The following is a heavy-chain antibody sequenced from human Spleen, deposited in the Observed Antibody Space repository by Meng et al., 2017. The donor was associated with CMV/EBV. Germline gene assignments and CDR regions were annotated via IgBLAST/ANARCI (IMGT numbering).Heavy chain of an antibody. Sequence: GGSLRLSCAASGFTFSSYDMHWVRQAPGKGLEWVAFIWYDGSNKYYADSVKGRFTISRDNSKNTLYLQMNSLRAEDTAVYYCAKDYSSSTDYYYYYGMDVWGQGTTVTVSS. CDR1: GFTFSSYD. CDR2: IWYDGSNK. J-gene: IGHJ6*02. V-gene: IGHV3-30*02. D-gene: IGHD6-13*01. CDR3: AKDYSSSTDYYYYYGMDV.